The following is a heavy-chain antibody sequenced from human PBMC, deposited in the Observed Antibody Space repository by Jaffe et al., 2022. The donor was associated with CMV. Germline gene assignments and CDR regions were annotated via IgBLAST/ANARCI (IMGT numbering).Heavy chain of an antibody. V-gene: IGHV3-43*01. CDR3: AKSYNWNYDGHFDY. J-gene: IGHJ4*02. CDR1: GFTFDDYT. D-gene: IGHD1-7*01. Sequence: EVQLVESGGVVVQPGGSLRLSCAASGFTFDDYTMHWVRQAPGKGLEWVSLISWDGGSTYYADSVKGRFTISRDNSKNSLYLQMNSLRTEDTALYYCAKSYNWNYDGHFDYWGQGTLVTVSS. CDR2: ISWDGGST.